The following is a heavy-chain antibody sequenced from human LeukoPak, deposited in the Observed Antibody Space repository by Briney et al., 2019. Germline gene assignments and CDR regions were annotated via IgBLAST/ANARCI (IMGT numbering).Heavy chain of an antibody. V-gene: IGHV3-21*06. D-gene: IGHD6-25*01. J-gene: IGHJ4*02. CDR3: ARAFPPLRTSAAGDF. CDR2: ISGRSSHM. CDR1: GFTFSDYD. Sequence: GGSLRLSCTASGFTFSDYDMNWVRLAPGKGLEWVSSISGRSSHMYYTDSAKGRLTISRDNAKNSLYLQMNSLRAEDMAVYYCARAFPPLRTSAAGDFWGQGTLVTVSS.